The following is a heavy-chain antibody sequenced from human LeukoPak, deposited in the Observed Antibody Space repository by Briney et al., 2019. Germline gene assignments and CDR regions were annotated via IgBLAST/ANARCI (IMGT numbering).Heavy chain of an antibody. V-gene: IGHV1-2*02. D-gene: IGHD4-17*01. Sequence: ASVKVSCKASGYTFTGYYMHWVRQAPGQGLEWMGWINPNSGGTNYAQKFQGRVTMTRDTSISTAYMELSRLRSDDTAVYYCARAYYGGNSGGYYFDYWGQGTLVTVSS. CDR3: ARAYYGGNSGGYYFDY. CDR1: GYTFTGYY. J-gene: IGHJ4*02. CDR2: INPNSGGT.